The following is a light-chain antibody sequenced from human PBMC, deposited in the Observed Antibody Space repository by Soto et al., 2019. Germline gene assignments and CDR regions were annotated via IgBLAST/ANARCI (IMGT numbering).Light chain of an antibody. CDR3: QSFDSDLSAFV. V-gene: IGLV1-40*01. CDR2: GNN. J-gene: IGLJ1*01. CDR1: SSNIGAGYD. Sequence: QSVLTQAPSISGAPGQRVTISCTGGSSNIGAGYDVHWFQQFPGTAPRLLIHGNNNRPSGVPDRFSGSESGTSASLAIAGLQAGDEAIYYCQSFDSDLSAFVFGTGTKVTVL.